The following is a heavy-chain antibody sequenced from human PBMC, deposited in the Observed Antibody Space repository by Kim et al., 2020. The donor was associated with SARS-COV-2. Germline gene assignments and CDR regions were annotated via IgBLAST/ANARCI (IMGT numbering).Heavy chain of an antibody. CDR3: ARDSQAAS. V-gene: IGHV1-2*06. CDR1: GYTFTGYY. D-gene: IGHD6-25*01. J-gene: IGHJ5*02. Sequence: ASVKVSCKASGYTFTGYYIHWVRQAPGQGLEWMGRIDPNSGGTNYAQKFQGRVTMTRDTSISTAYMELSHLRYDDPAVYYCARDSQAASWGQGTLVTLPS. CDR2: IDPNSGGT.